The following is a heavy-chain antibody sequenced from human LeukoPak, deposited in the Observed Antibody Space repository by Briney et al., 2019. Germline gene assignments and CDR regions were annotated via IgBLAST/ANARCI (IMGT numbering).Heavy chain of an antibody. V-gene: IGHV1-2*02. CDR1: GYTFTGYY. CDR2: INPNSGGT. CDR3: ARDSYGDYKRPFDY. D-gene: IGHD4-17*01. J-gene: IGHJ4*02. Sequence: ASVKVSCKASGYTFTGYYIHWVRQAPGQGLEWMGWINPNSGGTNSAQKFQGRVTMTRDTSISTAYMELSRLRSDDTAVYYCARDSYGDYKRPFDYWGQGTLVTVSS.